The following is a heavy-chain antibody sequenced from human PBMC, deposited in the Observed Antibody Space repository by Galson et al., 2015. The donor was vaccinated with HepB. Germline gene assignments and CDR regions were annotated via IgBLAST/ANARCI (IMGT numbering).Heavy chain of an antibody. V-gene: IGHV3-30-3*01. J-gene: IGHJ6*03. CDR1: GFTFSSYA. CDR2: ISYDGINK. CDR3: ARGGPYGVRDMDV. D-gene: IGHD4-17*01. Sequence: SLRLSCAASGFTFSSYAIHWVRQAPGEGLVEWLAIISYDGINKFYADSVKGRFTISRDNSKNTLYLQMDSLRADDTAVYYCARGGPYGVRDMDVWGKGTTVTVSS.